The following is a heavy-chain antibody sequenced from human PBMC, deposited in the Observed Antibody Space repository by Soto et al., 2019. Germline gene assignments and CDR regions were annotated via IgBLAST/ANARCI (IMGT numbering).Heavy chain of an antibody. J-gene: IGHJ4*02. CDR1: GYTFTSYD. CDR3: AREHSSSWRFDY. CDR2: MNPNSGNT. Sequence: GASVKVSCKASGYTFTSYDINWVRQATGQGLEWMGWMNPNSGNTGYAQKFQGRVTMTRNTSISTAYMELSSLRSEDTAVYYCAREHSSSWRFDYWGQGTLVTVPS. V-gene: IGHV1-8*01. D-gene: IGHD6-13*01.